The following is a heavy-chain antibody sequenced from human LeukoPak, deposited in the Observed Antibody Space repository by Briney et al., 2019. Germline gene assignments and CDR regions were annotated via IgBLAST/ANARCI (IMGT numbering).Heavy chain of an antibody. V-gene: IGHV3-23*01. CDR3: AKRDY. CDR2: ISGSGGRT. Sequence: GGSLRLSCEASGFVFENYYMHWVRQAPGKGLEWVSAISGSGGRTYYADSVKGRFTISRDNSKNTLYLQMNSLRAEDTAVYYCAKRDYWGQGTLVTVSS. J-gene: IGHJ4*02. CDR1: GFVFENYY.